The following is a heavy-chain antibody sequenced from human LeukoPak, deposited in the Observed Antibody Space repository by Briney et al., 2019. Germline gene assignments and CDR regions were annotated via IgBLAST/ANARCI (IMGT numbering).Heavy chain of an antibody. CDR3: ARIILGDYGGGFDY. J-gene: IGHJ4*02. D-gene: IGHD4-17*01. Sequence: SETLSLTCTVSGGSISSSSYYRGWIRQPPGKGLEWIGSIYYSGSTYYNPSLKSRVTISVDTSKNQFSLKLSSVTAADTAVYYCARIILGDYGGGFDYWGQGTLVTVSS. CDR1: GGSISSSSYY. CDR2: IYYSGST. V-gene: IGHV4-39*07.